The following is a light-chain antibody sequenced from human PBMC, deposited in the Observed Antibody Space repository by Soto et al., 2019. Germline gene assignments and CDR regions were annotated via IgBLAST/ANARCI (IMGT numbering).Light chain of an antibody. CDR2: GAS. CDR1: QSVGSNY. J-gene: IGKJ5*01. Sequence: EIVLKQFPGTLSLSPGEGATLSCRASQSVGSNYLAWYQQRPGQPPNLLIFGASHRAPDIPDRFSGSGSGTDFTLTISSLEPEDFAVYYCQQRSNWPITFGQGTRLEIK. V-gene: IGKV3D-20*02. CDR3: QQRSNWPIT.